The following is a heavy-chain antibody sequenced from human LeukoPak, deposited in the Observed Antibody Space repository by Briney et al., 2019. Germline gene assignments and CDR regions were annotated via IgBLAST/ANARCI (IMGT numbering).Heavy chain of an antibody. CDR3: AKENQYYYDTGASYYFDH. V-gene: IGHV3-43*01. J-gene: IGHJ4*02. D-gene: IGHD3-22*01. Sequence: PGGSLRLSCAASGFTFDGHTMHWVRQVPGKGLRWVSLISWDGGRTVYADFVKGRFTISRDNSRNSLYLQMNSLTTEDTALYYCAKENQYYYDTGASYYFDHWGQGALVTVSS. CDR1: GFTFDGHT. CDR2: ISWDGGRT.